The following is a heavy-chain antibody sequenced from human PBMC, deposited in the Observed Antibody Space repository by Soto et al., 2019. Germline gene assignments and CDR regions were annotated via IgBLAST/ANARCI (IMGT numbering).Heavy chain of an antibody. CDR1: GGSISINNW. J-gene: IGHJ4*02. CDR2: IYHSGNT. V-gene: IGHV4-4*02. Sequence: PSETLSLTCAVSGGSISINNWWSWVRQPPGKGLEWIGEIYHSGNTNYNPSLKSRVTMSVDKSKNQFSLKLSSVTAADTAVYYCARARGWSRGYFYFDYWGQGTQVTVSS. D-gene: IGHD3-22*01. CDR3: ARARGWSRGYFYFDY.